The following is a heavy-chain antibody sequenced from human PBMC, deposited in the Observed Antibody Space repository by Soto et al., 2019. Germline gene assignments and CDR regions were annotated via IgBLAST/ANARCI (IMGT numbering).Heavy chain of an antibody. J-gene: IGHJ4*02. D-gene: IGHD6-13*01. CDR3: AKATRGGAATLIRDY. Sequence: EVQLLESGGGLVQPGGSLRLSCAAAGFTFSIYAMSWVRQAPGKGLEWVSAISGSGGSTYYADSVKGRFTISRDNSKNTLYLQMNSLRADATAVYYCAKATRGGAATLIRDYWGQGTLVTVSS. CDR1: GFTFSIYA. V-gene: IGHV3-23*01. CDR2: ISGSGGST.